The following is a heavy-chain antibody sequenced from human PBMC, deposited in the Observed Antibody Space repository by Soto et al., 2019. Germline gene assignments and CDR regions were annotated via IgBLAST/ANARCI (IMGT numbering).Heavy chain of an antibody. V-gene: IGHV4-39*01. CDR1: GGSISSSSYC. D-gene: IGHD3-10*01. J-gene: IGHJ4*02. CDR2: IYYSGST. CDR3: ARHSAITYGLGVVHY. Sequence: QLQLQESGPGLVKPSETLSLTCTVSGGSISSSSYCWGWIRQPPGKGLEWIGSIYYSGSTYYNPSLKSRVTISADTSKNRFSLKLSSATAADTAVYYCARHSAITYGLGVVHYWGQGTLVTVSS.